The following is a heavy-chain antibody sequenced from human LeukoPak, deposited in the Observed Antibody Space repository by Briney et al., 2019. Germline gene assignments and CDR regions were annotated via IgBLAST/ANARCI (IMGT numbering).Heavy chain of an antibody. CDR3: ARRQGCSNTACPPDY. CDR1: CFCINTYW. V-gene: IGHV5-51*01. D-gene: IGHD2-2*01. Sequence: AASLQISSNGSCFCINTYWIGWVRQLPRKGREWMGIIYAGDSDTRYSPSFQGQVTISVDKSISTAYLQWSSLKASDTAMYYCARRQGCSNTACPPDYWGQGTLVTVSS. J-gene: IGHJ4*02. CDR2: IYAGDSDT.